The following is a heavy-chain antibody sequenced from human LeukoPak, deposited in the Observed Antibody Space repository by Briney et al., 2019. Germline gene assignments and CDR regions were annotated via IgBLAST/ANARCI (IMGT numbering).Heavy chain of an antibody. J-gene: IGHJ4*02. CDR2: TYFRSKWYN. D-gene: IGHD4-23*01. CDR1: GDSASSNNAA. Sequence: SPTLSLTCAISGDSASSNNAAWNWIRQSPSRGFKWLGRTYFRSKWYNDYAASVKSRITVNPDTSKNHFSLQLSSVTPEDTAVYYCARTYGGNCDYWGQGTLVTVSS. V-gene: IGHV6-1*01. CDR3: ARTYGGNCDY.